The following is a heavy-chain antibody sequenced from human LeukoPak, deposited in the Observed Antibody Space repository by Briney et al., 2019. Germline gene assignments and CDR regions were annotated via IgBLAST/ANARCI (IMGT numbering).Heavy chain of an antibody. J-gene: IGHJ4*02. CDR3: ARGGALVRGALDY. V-gene: IGHV3-64*01. Sequence: GGSLRLSCAVSGFTFRNYAMHWVRQAPGKGLEYVCVISSNEGTTDYANSVKGRFTISSENSKNTLYLQMRSLRAEDMAVYYCARGGALVRGALDYWGQGTLVTVSS. D-gene: IGHD3-10*01. CDR2: ISSNEGTT. CDR1: GFTFRNYA.